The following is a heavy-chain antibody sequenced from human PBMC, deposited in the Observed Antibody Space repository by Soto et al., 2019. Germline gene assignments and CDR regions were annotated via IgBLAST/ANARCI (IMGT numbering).Heavy chain of an antibody. CDR3: AREEGPAAMYPPSNWFDP. CDR2: ISSSSSYI. D-gene: IGHD2-2*01. V-gene: IGHV3-21*01. J-gene: IGHJ5*02. CDR1: GFTFSSYS. Sequence: EVQLVESGGGLVKPGGSLRLSCAASGFTFSSYSMNWVRQAPGKGLEWVSSISSSSSYIYYADSVKGRFTISRDNAKNALYLQMNSLRAEDTAVYYCAREEGPAAMYPPSNWFDPWGQGTLVTVSS.